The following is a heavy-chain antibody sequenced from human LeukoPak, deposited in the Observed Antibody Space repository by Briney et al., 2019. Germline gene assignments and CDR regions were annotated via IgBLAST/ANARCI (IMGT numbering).Heavy chain of an antibody. V-gene: IGHV4-59*12. D-gene: IGHD3-10*01. CDR1: GGSITGYS. CDR2: IYYNGDT. Sequence: PSETLSLTCSVSGGSITGYSWSWIRQTPGKGLEWIGYIYYNGDTHYNPSLNSRLSISIDTSKNQFSLKLMSVTAADTAVYYCARDSGTTGEVKFDPWGQGTLVTVSS. J-gene: IGHJ5*02. CDR3: ARDSGTTGEVKFDP.